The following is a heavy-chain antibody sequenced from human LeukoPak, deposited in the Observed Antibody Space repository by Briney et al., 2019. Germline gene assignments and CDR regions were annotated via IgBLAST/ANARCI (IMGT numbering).Heavy chain of an antibody. CDR1: GYTFTSYG. D-gene: IGHD1-7*01. CDR3: ATTRSNWNYLY. V-gene: IGHV1-18*01. J-gene: IGHJ4*02. Sequence: ASVKVSCKASGYTFTSYGISWVRQAPGQGLEWMGWISAYNGNTNYAQKLQGRVTMTTDTSTSTAYMGLRSLRSDDTAVYYCATTRSNWNYLYWGQGTLVTVSS. CDR2: ISAYNGNT.